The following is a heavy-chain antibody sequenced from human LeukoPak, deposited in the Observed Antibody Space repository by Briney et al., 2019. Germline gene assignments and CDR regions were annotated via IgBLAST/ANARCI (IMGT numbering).Heavy chain of an antibody. V-gene: IGHV1-46*01. Sequence: ASVKVSCKASGYTFTSYYMHWVRQAPGQGLEWMGIINPSGGSTSYAQKFQGRVTMTRDTSTSTVYMELSSLRSEDTAVYYCASLGRYYYGSGSYYTDDEYWGQGTLVTVSS. CDR2: INPSGGST. J-gene: IGHJ4*02. D-gene: IGHD3-10*01. CDR1: GYTFTSYY. CDR3: ASLGRYYYGSGSYYTDDEY.